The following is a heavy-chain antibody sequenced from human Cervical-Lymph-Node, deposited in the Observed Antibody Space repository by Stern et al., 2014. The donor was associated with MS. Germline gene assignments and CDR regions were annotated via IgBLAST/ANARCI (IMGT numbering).Heavy chain of an antibody. CDR1: GFTFSNYA. J-gene: IGHJ4*02. V-gene: IGHV3-23*04. D-gene: IGHD6-19*01. CDR2: ISDSGIST. Sequence: EVQLVESGGDLVQPGGSLRLSCAASGFTFSNYAMSWVRQAPGKGLQWVSTISDSGISTYYADSVKCRFTISRDTSSNTVFLQMSSLRAEDTAIYYCAKGRQWLGDFDHWGEGSLVTVSS. CDR3: AKGRQWLGDFDH.